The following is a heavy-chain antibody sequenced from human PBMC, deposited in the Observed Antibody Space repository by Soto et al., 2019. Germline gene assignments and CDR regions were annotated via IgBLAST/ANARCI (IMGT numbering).Heavy chain of an antibody. Sequence: PGGSLRLSCAASGFTFSSYGMHWVRQAPGKGLEWMAVISYDGSNKYYADSVKGRFTISRDNSKNTLYLQMNSLRAEDTAVYYCAKGSLTAAGPFDYWGQGTLVTVSS. CDR3: AKGSLTAAGPFDY. CDR2: ISYDGSNK. V-gene: IGHV3-30*18. D-gene: IGHD6-19*01. J-gene: IGHJ4*02. CDR1: GFTFSSYG.